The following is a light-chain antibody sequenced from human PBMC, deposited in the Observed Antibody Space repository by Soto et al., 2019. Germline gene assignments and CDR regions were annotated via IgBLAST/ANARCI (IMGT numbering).Light chain of an antibody. V-gene: IGKV3-15*01. CDR2: DTS. Sequence: EIVMTQSPATLSVSPGERATLSCRASHSVNSNLAWYQQKPGQAPRLLIYDTSTRATGIPARFSGSGSGTEFTLIISSLQSEDFAVYYCQRYNNWPSITFGQGTRLEIK. CDR3: QRYNNWPSIT. CDR1: HSVNSN. J-gene: IGKJ5*01.